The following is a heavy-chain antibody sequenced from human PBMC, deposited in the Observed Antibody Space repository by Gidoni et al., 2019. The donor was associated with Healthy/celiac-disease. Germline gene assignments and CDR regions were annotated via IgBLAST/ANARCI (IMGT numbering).Heavy chain of an antibody. V-gene: IGHV4-34*01. D-gene: IGHD1-26*01. CDR1: GGSFSGYY. J-gene: IGHJ4*02. CDR3: ARGKWELLRPRGYFDY. CDR2: INHSGST. Sequence: QVQLQQWGAGLLKPSETLSLTCAVYGGSFSGYYWSWSRQPPGKGLEWIGEINHSGSTNYNPSLKSRVTISVDTSKNQFSLKLSSVTAADTAVYYCARGKWELLRPRGYFDYWGQGTLVTVSS.